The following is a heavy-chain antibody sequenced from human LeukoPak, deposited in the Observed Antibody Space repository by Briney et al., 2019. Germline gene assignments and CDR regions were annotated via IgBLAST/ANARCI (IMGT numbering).Heavy chain of an antibody. Sequence: PGGSLRLSCAASGFTVSSNYMSWVRQAPGKGLEWVSVTYSGGRTYYADSVKGRFTISRDNSKNTLYLQMNSLRAEDTAEYYCAKGVLSFRYFDYWGQGTLVTVSS. J-gene: IGHJ4*02. V-gene: IGHV3-53*01. CDR2: TYSGGRT. D-gene: IGHD3-9*01. CDR1: GFTVSSNY. CDR3: AKGVLSFRYFDY.